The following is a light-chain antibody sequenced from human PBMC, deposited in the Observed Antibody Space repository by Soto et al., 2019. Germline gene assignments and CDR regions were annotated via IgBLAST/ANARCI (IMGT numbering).Light chain of an antibody. CDR2: WAS. Sequence: DIVMTQSPDSLAVSLGERATINCKSSQSVLHSSNDKNFLTWYQQKPRQPPKLLIYWASTRESGVPDRFSGSGSGTDFTLTISSLQAEDVAVYYCQQYYRAPWTFGQGTKGEIK. J-gene: IGKJ1*01. CDR3: QQYYRAPWT. CDR1: QSVLHSSNDKNF. V-gene: IGKV4-1*01.